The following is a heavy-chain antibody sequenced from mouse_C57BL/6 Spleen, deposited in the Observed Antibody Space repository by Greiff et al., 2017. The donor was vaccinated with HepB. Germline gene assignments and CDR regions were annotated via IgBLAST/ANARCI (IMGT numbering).Heavy chain of an antibody. V-gene: IGHV3-8*01. CDR3: ARGDDGYLWYFDV. Sequence: EVKLVESGPGLAKPSQTLSLTCSVTGYSITSDYWNWIRKFPGNKLEYMGYISYSGSTYYNPSLKSRISITRDTSKNQYYLQLNSVTTEDTATYYCARGDDGYLWYFDVWGTGTTVTVSS. CDR1: GYSITSDY. J-gene: IGHJ1*03. CDR2: ISYSGST. D-gene: IGHD2-3*01.